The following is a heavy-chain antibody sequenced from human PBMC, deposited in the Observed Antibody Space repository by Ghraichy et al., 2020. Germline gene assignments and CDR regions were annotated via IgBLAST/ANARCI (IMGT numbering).Heavy chain of an antibody. D-gene: IGHD2-8*01. V-gene: IGHV1-18*04. CDR1: GYTFTSYA. Sequence: ASVTVSCKASGYTFTSYAISWVRQAPGQGLEWMGWISVYSGNTYFAQKLQGRVTMTTDTSTSTAYMELRRLRSDDTAVYYCAREDLGYCTHGVCPYYYYGMDVWGQGTTVTVSS. J-gene: IGHJ6*02. CDR3: AREDLGYCTHGVCPYYYYGMDV. CDR2: ISVYSGNT.